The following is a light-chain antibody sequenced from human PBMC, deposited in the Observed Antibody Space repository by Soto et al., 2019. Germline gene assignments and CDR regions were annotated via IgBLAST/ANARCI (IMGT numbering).Light chain of an antibody. CDR3: QQYGSSPPT. CDR1: QSVSTNY. CDR2: GAY. J-gene: IGKJ1*01. V-gene: IGKV3-20*01. Sequence: EIVLTQSPGTLSLSPGESATLSCRASQSVSTNYLAWYQRKPGQAPRLLIYGAYSRATGIPDRFSGSGSETDFNLTITRLEPEDFAVYYCQQYGSSPPTFGQGTKVEIK.